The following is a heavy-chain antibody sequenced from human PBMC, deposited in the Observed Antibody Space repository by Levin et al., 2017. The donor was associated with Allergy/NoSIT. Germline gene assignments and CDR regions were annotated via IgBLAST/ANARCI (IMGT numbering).Heavy chain of an antibody. CDR3: ARDDSFTGYQRFDAMDV. CDR1: GFTFRTYA. CDR2: INTISSHI. D-gene: IGHD3-9*01. J-gene: IGHJ6*02. Sequence: LSLPCAASGFTFRTYALNWVRQAPGKGLEWVSSINTISSHIYYANSVRGRFTISRDNASNSLYLQMSSLRPEDTAVYYCARDDSFTGYQRFDAMDVWGRGTTVTVSS. V-gene: IGHV3-21*01.